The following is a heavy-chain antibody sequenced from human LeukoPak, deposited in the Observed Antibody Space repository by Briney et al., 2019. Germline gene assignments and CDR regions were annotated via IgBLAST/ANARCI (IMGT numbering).Heavy chain of an antibody. CDR1: GYTFTGYY. CDR2: INPNSGGT. V-gene: IGHV1-2*02. Sequence: GASVKVSCKASGYTFTGYYIHWVRQAPGQGLEWMGWINPNSGGTNYAQQFQGRVTMTRDTSISTAYMELSRLRSDDTAVYYCARDLGDSGYDSGDYWGQGTLVTVSS. D-gene: IGHD5-12*01. J-gene: IGHJ4*02. CDR3: ARDLGDSGYDSGDY.